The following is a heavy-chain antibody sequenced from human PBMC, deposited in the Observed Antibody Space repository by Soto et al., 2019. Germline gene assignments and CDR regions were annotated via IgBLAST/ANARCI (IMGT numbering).Heavy chain of an antibody. J-gene: IGHJ4*02. CDR2: ISHSGSR. CDR3: ARGLAYDRPITVAEPFDS. Sequence: QVQLQQWGAGLLKASETLSLTCVVSGGSFSRYFWTWIRQSPGRGLEWIGKISHSGSRNYNPAFQSRVIISVDSSKNHVSLKLSSVTAADSATYFCARGLAYDRPITVAEPFDSWGQGTLVTVSS. CDR1: GGSFSRYF. V-gene: IGHV4-34*02. D-gene: IGHD6-19*01.